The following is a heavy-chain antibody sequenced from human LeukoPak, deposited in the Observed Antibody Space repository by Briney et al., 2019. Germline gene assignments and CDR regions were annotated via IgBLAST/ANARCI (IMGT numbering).Heavy chain of an antibody. CDR2: ISGSGGST. CDR1: GFTFSSYA. Sequence: PGGSLRLSCAASGFTFSSYAMSWVRQAPGKGLEWVSAISGSGGSTYYADSVKGRFTIPRDNSKNTLYLQMNSLRAEDAAVYYCANLGWEYYDILTGPRFDYWGQGPLVTVSS. V-gene: IGHV3-23*01. J-gene: IGHJ4*02. D-gene: IGHD3-9*01. CDR3: ANLGWEYYDILTGPRFDY.